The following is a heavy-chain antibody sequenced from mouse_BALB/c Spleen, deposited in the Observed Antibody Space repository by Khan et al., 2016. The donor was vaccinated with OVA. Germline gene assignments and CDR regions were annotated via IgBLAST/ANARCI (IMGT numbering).Heavy chain of an antibody. V-gene: IGHV1-76*01. J-gene: IGHJ2*01. Sequence: QVQLKESGAELVRPGASVKLSCKPSGYIFTSYWIHWVNQRSGPGLEWIARIYPGTDNTYYTEKLKDKATLTADKSSSTAYMQLSSLESEDSAVYVCAREEALYYFDYWGQGTTLTVSS. D-gene: IGHD3-2*02. CDR3: AREEALYYFDY. CDR2: IYPGTDNT. CDR1: GYIFTSYW.